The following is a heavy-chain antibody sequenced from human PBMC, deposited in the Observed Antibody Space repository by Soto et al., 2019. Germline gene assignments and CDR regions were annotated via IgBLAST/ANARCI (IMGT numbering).Heavy chain of an antibody. V-gene: IGHV3-23*01. Sequence: EVQLLESGGGLVQPGGSLRLSCAASGFTFSSYAMSWVRQAPGKGLEWVSAISGSGGSTYYADSVKGRFTISRDNSKNTLYLQMNSLRAEDTAVYYCGCSGWYGDAFDIWGQGTMVTVSS. CDR1: GFTFSSYA. CDR2: ISGSGGST. CDR3: GCSGWYGDAFDI. D-gene: IGHD6-19*01. J-gene: IGHJ3*02.